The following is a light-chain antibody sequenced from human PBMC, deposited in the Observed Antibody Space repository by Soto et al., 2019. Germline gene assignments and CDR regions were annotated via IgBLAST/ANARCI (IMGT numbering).Light chain of an antibody. Sequence: QSALTQPASVSGSPGQSITISCTGTSSDVGSYNLVSWYQQHPGKAPKLMIYEVSKRPSGVSNRFSGSKSGNTASLTISGLQVENEADYYCCSYAGSRSFYVFGTGTKLTVL. CDR3: CSYAGSRSFYV. CDR2: EVS. J-gene: IGLJ1*01. V-gene: IGLV2-23*02. CDR1: SSDVGSYNL.